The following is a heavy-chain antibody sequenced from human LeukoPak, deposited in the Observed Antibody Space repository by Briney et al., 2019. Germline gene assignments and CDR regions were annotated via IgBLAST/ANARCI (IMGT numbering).Heavy chain of an antibody. V-gene: IGHV3-23*01. D-gene: IGHD5-12*01. CDR3: AKGVKWLYDY. Sequence: GGSLRLSCAASGFDFSTYAINWVRQAPGKGLEWVSSISGSGGSTYYADSVKGRFTISRDNSKNTLYLQMNSLRAEDTAVYYCAKGVKWLYDYWGQGTLVTVSS. CDR1: GFDFSTYA. J-gene: IGHJ4*02. CDR2: ISGSGGST.